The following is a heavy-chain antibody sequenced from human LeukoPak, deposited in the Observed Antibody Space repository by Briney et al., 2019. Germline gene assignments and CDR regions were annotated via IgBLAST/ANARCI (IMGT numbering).Heavy chain of an antibody. CDR3: ALPGGGYCSSTSCLGDY. V-gene: IGHV1-2*02. Sequence: ASVKVSCKASGCTFTGYYMHWVRQAPGQGLEWMGWINPNSGGTNYAQKFQGRVTMTRDTSISTAYMELSRLRSDDTAVYYCALPGGGYCSSTSCLGDYWGQGTLVTVSS. CDR2: INPNSGGT. J-gene: IGHJ4*02. D-gene: IGHD2-2*01. CDR1: GCTFTGYY.